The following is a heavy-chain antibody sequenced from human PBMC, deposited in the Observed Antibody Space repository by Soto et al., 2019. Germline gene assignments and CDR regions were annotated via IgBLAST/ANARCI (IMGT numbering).Heavy chain of an antibody. Sequence: QVQLAQSGAEVKKPGASVKVSCRASGYTFTDYYIHWLRQAPAQGLEWMGWINPYTGDTQYAQKFQGRATMTTDTSISTNYMELSRLTSDDTALYYCARGPSHGAFDIWGQGTIITVSS. CDR3: ARGPSHGAFDI. V-gene: IGHV1-2*02. J-gene: IGHJ3*02. CDR2: INPYTGDT. CDR1: GYTFTDYY.